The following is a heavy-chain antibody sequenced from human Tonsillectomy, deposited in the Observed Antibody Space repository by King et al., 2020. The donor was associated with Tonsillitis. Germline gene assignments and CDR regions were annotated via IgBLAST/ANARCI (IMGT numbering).Heavy chain of an antibody. V-gene: IGHV3-23*04. CDR3: AKDLSGFGEYTDYYYYYGMDV. Sequence: VQLVESGGGLVQPGGSLRLSCAASGFTFSSYAMSWVRQAPGKGLEWVSAISGSGGSTYYADSVKGRFTISRDNSKNTLYLQMNSLRAEDTAVYYCAKDLSGFGEYTDYYYYYGMDVWGQGTTVTVSS. CDR1: GFTFSSYA. D-gene: IGHD3-10*01. J-gene: IGHJ6*02. CDR2: ISGSGGST.